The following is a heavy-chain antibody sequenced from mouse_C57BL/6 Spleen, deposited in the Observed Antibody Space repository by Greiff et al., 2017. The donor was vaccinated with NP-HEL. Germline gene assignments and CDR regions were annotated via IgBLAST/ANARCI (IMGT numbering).Heavy chain of an antibody. V-gene: IGHV5-17*01. CDR1: GFTFSDYG. CDR3: ARGGYGNPYYYAMDY. Sequence: EVKLMESGGGLVKPGGSLKLSCAASGFTFSDYGMHWVRQAPEKGLEWVAYISSGSSTIYYADTVKGRFTISRDNAKYTLFLQMTRLRSEDTAMYYCARGGYGNPYYYAMDYWGQGTSVTVSS. J-gene: IGHJ4*01. D-gene: IGHD2-1*01. CDR2: ISSGSSTI.